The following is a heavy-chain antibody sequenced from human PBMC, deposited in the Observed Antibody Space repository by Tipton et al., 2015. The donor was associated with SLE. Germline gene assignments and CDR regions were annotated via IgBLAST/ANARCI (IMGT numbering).Heavy chain of an antibody. CDR3: ASVPAHQYENLLGV. J-gene: IGHJ6*02. Sequence: TLSLTCSVSGVSISSHFWSWIRQPPGKGLEWIGYIYDSGSANYNPSLKSRVTISVDTSKNQFSLRLSSVIAADTAIYYCASVPAHQYENLLGVWGQGTTVTVSS. CDR2: IYDSGSA. CDR1: GVSISSHF. D-gene: IGHD2-2*01. V-gene: IGHV4-59*11.